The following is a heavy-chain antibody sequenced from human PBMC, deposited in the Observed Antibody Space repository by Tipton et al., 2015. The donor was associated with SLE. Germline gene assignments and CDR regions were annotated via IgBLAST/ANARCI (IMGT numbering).Heavy chain of an antibody. D-gene: IGHD5-18*01. J-gene: IGHJ4*02. V-gene: IGHV4-38-2*02. CDR1: LYSIGSGFY. Sequence: TLSLTCTVSLYSIGSGFYWDWVRRPPGKGLEWIATMHHNGSTYYNPSLRSRVTISMDTSRNQFSLRLKSVTAADTAVYYCARVDTAMVFPFGGYYLDYWGQGILVTVSS. CDR3: ARVDTAMVFPFGGYYLDY. CDR2: MHHNGST.